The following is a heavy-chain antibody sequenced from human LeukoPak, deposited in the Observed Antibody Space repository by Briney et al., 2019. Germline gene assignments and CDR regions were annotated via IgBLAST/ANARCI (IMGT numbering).Heavy chain of an antibody. V-gene: IGHV3-20*04. CDR3: ARDGGWYKRELDYYYYYMDV. CDR2: IHWNSGST. J-gene: IGHJ6*03. CDR1: GFTFDDYG. D-gene: IGHD6-19*01. Sequence: GGSLRLSCVASGFTFDDYGISWVRQAPGKGLEWVSRIHWNSGSTRYVDSVKGRFTISRDNAKNSLYLQMNSLRPEDTAFYYCARDGGWYKRELDYYYYYMDVWGKGTTVTVSS.